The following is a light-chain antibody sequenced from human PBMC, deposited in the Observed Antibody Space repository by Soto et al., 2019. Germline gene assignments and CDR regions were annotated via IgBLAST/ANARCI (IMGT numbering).Light chain of an antibody. J-gene: IGKJ1*01. V-gene: IGKV3-15*01. CDR2: DTS. Sequence: EIVLTQSPGTLSLSPGERATLSCRASQSVSNNYLAWYQHKPGQTPRLLIYDTSTRATGVPARFSGSRSGPEFTLTISSLQSEDFAVYYCQQYNDWPLTFGQGTKVDIK. CDR1: QSVSNN. CDR3: QQYNDWPLT.